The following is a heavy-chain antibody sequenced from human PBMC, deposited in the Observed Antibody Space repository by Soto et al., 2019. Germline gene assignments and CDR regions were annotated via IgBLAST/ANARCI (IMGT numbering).Heavy chain of an antibody. CDR2: INPGNGDT. CDR3: ARKDYYDSGMYYFDY. V-gene: IGHV1-3*01. CDR1: GYTFNKYP. J-gene: IGHJ4*02. Sequence: ASVKVSCKTSGYTFNKYPIHWVRQAPGQGLEWMGWINPGNGDTGYSQKFQDRVTITRDTSASTAYMELSSLRSEDTAVYYCARKDYYDSGMYYFDYWGQGTRVTVSS. D-gene: IGHD3-22*01.